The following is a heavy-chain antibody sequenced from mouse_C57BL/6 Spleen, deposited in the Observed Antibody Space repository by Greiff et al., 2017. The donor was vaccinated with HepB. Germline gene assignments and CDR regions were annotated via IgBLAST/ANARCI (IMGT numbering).Heavy chain of an antibody. CDR1: GYSITSGYY. D-gene: IGHD1-1*01. CDR2: ISYDGSN. V-gene: IGHV3-6*01. Sequence: EVKVEESGPGLVKPSQSLSLTCSVTGYSITSGYYWNWIRQFPGNKLEWMGYISYDGSNNYNPSLKNRISITRDTSKNQFFLKLNSVTTEDTATYYCARETTVVFDYWGQGTTLTVSS. J-gene: IGHJ2*01. CDR3: ARETTVVFDY.